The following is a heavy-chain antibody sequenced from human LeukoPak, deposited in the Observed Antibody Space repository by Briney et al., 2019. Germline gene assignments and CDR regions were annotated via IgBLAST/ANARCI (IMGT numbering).Heavy chain of an antibody. CDR1: GFMFSSYA. Sequence: GGSLRLSCAASGFMFSSYAMNWVRQVPGKGLEWASTISNTGASTYYADSVKGRFTISRDNPKNTLYLQMDSLRAEDTAVYYCAKDRIAVAGTGAFDIWGQGTMVIVSS. V-gene: IGHV3-23*01. D-gene: IGHD6-19*01. J-gene: IGHJ3*02. CDR2: ISNTGAST. CDR3: AKDRIAVAGTGAFDI.